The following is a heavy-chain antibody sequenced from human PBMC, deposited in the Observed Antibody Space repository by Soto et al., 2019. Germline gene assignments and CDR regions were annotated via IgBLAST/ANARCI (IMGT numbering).Heavy chain of an antibody. J-gene: IGHJ5*02. D-gene: IGHD3-10*01. Sequence: QVQLQESGPGLVKPSQTLSLTCTVSGGSISSGGYYWSWIRQHPGKGLEWIGYIYYSGSTYYNPSIKSRVTISVDTSKNQFSLKLSSVTAADTAVYYCARGVTMVRDNWFDPWGQGTLVTVSS. CDR2: IYYSGST. V-gene: IGHV4-31*03. CDR1: GGSISSGGYY. CDR3: ARGVTMVRDNWFDP.